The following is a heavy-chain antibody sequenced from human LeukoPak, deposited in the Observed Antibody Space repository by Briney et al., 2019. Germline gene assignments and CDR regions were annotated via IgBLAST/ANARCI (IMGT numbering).Heavy chain of an antibody. J-gene: IGHJ4*02. V-gene: IGHV3-9*01. Sequence: GGSLRLSCAASGFTFYDDAMHWVRQAPGKGLEWVSGISWNSGSIVYADSVKSRFTISRDNAKNSLYLQMNSLRAEDTALYYCAKDINGSGRLYYFDYWGQGTLVTVSS. CDR3: AKDINGSGRLYYFDY. D-gene: IGHD3-10*01. CDR2: ISWNSGSI. CDR1: GFTFYDDA.